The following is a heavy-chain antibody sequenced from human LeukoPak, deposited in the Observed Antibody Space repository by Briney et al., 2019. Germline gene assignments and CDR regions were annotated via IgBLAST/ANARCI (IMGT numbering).Heavy chain of an antibody. CDR1: GFTFSSYD. CDR3: ARVGYSGSWGAFDI. J-gene: IGHJ3*02. CDR2: IGTAGDT. V-gene: IGHV3-13*01. D-gene: IGHD1-26*01. Sequence: GGSLRLSRAASGFTFSSYDMHWVRQATGKGLEWVSAIGTAGDTYYPGSVKGRFTISRENAKNSLYLQMNSLRAGDTAVYYCARVGYSGSWGAFDIWGQGTMVTVSS.